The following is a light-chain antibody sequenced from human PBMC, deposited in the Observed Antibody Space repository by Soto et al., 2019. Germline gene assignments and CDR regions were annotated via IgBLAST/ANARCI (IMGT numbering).Light chain of an antibody. V-gene: IGKV1-39*01. CDR1: QNINNY. CDR2: AAS. CDR3: QQSHTTPYT. Sequence: DIQMTQSPSSLSASEGARVTITCRASQNINNYLNWYQQKLGQAPRLLIYAASGLQSGVPSRFSGTGSGTDFTLTISSVQAEDFAIYFCQQSHTTPYTFGRGTKLEIK. J-gene: IGKJ2*01.